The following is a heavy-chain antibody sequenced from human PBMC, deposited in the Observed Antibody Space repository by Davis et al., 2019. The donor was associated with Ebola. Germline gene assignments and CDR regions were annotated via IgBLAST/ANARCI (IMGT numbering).Heavy chain of an antibody. CDR3: ARDSDDYSFDY. Sequence: GESLKISCAASGFTVSSNYMSWVRQAPGKGLEWVSVIYIGGNTYYADSVRGRFTISRDNSKNTLYLQMNSLRPEDTAVYYCARDSDDYSFDYWGQGTLVTVSS. J-gene: IGHJ4*02. D-gene: IGHD4-17*01. CDR1: GFTVSSNY. CDR2: IYIGGNT. V-gene: IGHV3-66*02.